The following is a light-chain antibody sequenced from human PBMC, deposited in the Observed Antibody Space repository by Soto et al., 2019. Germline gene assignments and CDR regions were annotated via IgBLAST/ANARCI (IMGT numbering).Light chain of an antibody. Sequence: EVVMTQSPATLSVSPGERATLSCRASQSVSSNLAWSQQTRAQAPRLLIFDASTRATCIPARFSGSGSGTDFTLTISSRQSEDFAVYYCQQYDNWLATFGQGTKVEFK. CDR3: QQYDNWLAT. V-gene: IGKV3D-15*01. CDR2: DAS. J-gene: IGKJ1*01. CDR1: QSVSSN.